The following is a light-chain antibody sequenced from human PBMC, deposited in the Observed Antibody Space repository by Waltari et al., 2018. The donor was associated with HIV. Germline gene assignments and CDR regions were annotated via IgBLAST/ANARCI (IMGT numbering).Light chain of an antibody. V-gene: IGKV2-30*01. CDR3: MLATSWPHT. Sequence: TQSPVTLCVTLGQRAAISCKTTQSPAFRDGTSYLFWYHQRPGHPPRRLLYQVSHRDSGIPGRITGSESDTDFTLRISRVEAEDAGFYFCMLATSWPHTFGQRPELQI. CDR2: QVS. J-gene: IGKJ2*01. CDR1: QSPAFRDGTSY.